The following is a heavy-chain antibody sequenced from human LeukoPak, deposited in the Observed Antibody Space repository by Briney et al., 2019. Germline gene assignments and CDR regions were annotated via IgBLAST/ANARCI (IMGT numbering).Heavy chain of an antibody. J-gene: IGHJ4*02. CDR3: ARLAVGSPFDY. D-gene: IGHD3-10*01. CDR2: IYYTGHT. V-gene: IGHV4-39*01. Sequence: SETLSLTCAVSGGSISSSSYYWGWIRQPPGKGLEWIGTIYYTGHTHYNESLESRITMSVDTSKNQFSLRLNSVTTADTALYXXARLAVGSPFDYWGQGALVTVSS. CDR1: GGSISSSSYY.